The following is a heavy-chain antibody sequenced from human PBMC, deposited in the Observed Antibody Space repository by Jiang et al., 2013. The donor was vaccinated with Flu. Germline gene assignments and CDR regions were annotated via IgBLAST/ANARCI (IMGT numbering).Heavy chain of an antibody. V-gene: IGHV4-38-2*02. J-gene: IGHJ4*02. CDR3: ATTTGN. CDR2: ISHTGTT. Sequence: LLKPSETLSLTCTVSGYSISSGYYWGWVRQPPGKGLEWIGSISHTGTTYYNLSLQTRLTISLDTSKNQFSLMLTSVTAADTAVYYCATTTGNWGQGTLVTVSS. CDR1: GYSISSGYY. D-gene: IGHD3-10*01.